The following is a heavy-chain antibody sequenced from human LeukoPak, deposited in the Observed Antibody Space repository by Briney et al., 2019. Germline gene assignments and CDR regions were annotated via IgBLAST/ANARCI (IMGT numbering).Heavy chain of an antibody. Sequence: GGSLRLSCAASGFTFSSYAMSWVRQAPGKGLEWVSAISGSGGSTYYADYVKGRFTISRDNSKNTRDLQMNSLRAKSTAVYYCAKGRGYCSSTSCYTTKGYYYYYYGMDVWGQGTTVTVSS. J-gene: IGHJ6*02. V-gene: IGHV3-23*01. CDR3: AKGRGYCSSTSCYTTKGYYYYYYGMDV. CDR2: ISGSGGST. D-gene: IGHD2-2*02. CDR1: GFTFSSYA.